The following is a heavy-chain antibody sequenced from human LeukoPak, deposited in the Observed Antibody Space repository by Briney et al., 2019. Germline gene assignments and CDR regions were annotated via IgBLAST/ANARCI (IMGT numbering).Heavy chain of an antibody. D-gene: IGHD5-24*01. CDR2: IYYSGST. CDR3: ARDRGRWLQIYYFDY. V-gene: IGHV4-59*01. CDR1: GGSISSFY. Sequence: SETLSLTCTVSGGSISSFYWSWIRQPPGKGLEWIGYIYYSGSTNYNPSLKSRVTISVDTSKNQFSLKLSSVTAADTAVYYCARDRGRWLQIYYFDYWGQGTLVTVSS. J-gene: IGHJ4*02.